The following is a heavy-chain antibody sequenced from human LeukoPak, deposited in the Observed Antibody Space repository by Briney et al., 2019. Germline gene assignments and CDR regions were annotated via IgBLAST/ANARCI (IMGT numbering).Heavy chain of an antibody. CDR1: AGSISSSY. Sequence: SETLSLTCTVSAGSISSSYWSWIRQPPGKGLEWIGYIYYSGSTNYNPSLKSRVTISVDTSKNQFSLKLNTVPAADTAVYYCARQGPLTTAVTTRTNPFDYWGQGTLVTVSS. J-gene: IGHJ4*02. CDR2: IYYSGST. D-gene: IGHD4-11*01. CDR3: ARQGPLTTAVTTRTNPFDY. V-gene: IGHV4-59*08.